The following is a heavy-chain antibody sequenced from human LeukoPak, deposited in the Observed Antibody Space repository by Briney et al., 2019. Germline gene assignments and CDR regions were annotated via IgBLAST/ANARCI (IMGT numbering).Heavy chain of an antibody. V-gene: IGHV3-30*02. CDR3: APRVVVITAPFDY. Sequence: GGSLRLSCAASGFTFSSFGMHWVRQAPGKGLEWVAFIRYDGTDKYYPDSVKGRFTISRDNSKNTLYLQMNSLRPEDTAVYYCAPRVVVITAPFDYWGQGTLVTVSS. D-gene: IGHD2-21*01. CDR1: GFTFSSFG. J-gene: IGHJ4*02. CDR2: IRYDGTDK.